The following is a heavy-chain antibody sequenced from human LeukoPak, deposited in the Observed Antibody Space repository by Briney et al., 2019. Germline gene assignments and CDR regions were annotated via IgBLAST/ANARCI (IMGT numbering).Heavy chain of an antibody. Sequence: PSETLSLTCTVSGGSISSSNYYWGWIRQPPGKGLEWIGSIYYTGCSYQNPSLKSRVTISVDTSKNQFSLKLSSVTAADTAVYYCARHTEYNWFDSWGQGTLVIVSS. V-gene: IGHV4-39*01. CDR3: ARHTEYNWFDS. J-gene: IGHJ5*01. CDR2: IYYTGCS. D-gene: IGHD3-10*01. CDR1: GGSISSSNYY.